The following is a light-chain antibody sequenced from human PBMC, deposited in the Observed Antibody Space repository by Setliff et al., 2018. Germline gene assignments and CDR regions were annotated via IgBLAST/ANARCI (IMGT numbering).Light chain of an antibody. V-gene: IGLV2-8*01. Sequence: QSVLTQPPSASGSPGQSLTISCTGTSRDIGAYNSVSWYQQHPGKAPKLLIYEVTKRPSGVPDHFSGSKSGNTASLTVSGLQADDEADYFCCSYAASYNPYVFGSGTKVTVL. CDR2: EVT. CDR3: CSYAASYNPYV. CDR1: SRDIGAYNS. J-gene: IGLJ1*01.